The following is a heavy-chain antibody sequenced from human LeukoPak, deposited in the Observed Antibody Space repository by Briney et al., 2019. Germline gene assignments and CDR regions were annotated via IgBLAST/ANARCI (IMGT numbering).Heavy chain of an antibody. CDR1: GYTFTSYD. J-gene: IGHJ4*02. CDR3: ARKVGATDY. CDR2: MNPNSGNT. V-gene: IGHV1-8*01. D-gene: IGHD1-26*01. Sequence: ASVKVSCKASGYTFTSYDINWVRQATGQGLEWMGWMNPNSGNTGYAQKFQGRVTVTTDTSTSTAYMELRSLRSDDTAVYYCARKVGATDYWGQGTLVTVSS.